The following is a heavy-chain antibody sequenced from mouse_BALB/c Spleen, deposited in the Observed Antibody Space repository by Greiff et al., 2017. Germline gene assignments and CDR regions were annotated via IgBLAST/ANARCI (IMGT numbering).Heavy chain of an antibody. V-gene: IGHV2-2*02. CDR3: ARIHYYGYGAMDD. Sequence: VQLQQSGPGLVQPSQSLSITCTVSGFSLTSYGVHWVRQSPGKGLEWLGVIWSGGSTAYNAAFISRLSISKDNSKSQVFFKMNSLQANDTAIYYCARIHYYGYGAMDDWGQGTSVTVSS. J-gene: IGHJ4*01. D-gene: IGHD1-2*01. CDR1: GFSLTSYG. CDR2: IWSGGST.